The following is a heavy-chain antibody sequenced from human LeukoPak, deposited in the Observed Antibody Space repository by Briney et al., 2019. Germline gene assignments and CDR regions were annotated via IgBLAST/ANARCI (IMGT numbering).Heavy chain of an antibody. J-gene: IGHJ6*02. CDR1: GFTFNSYA. CDR3: AKVIRGGYGMDV. Sequence: GGSLRLSCAASGFTFNSYAMSWVRQAPGKGLEWVSYISDSSSLTYYADSVKGRFTISRDNAKNSLSLQLNSLRDEDTAVYFCAKVIRGGYGMDVWGQGTTVTVSS. CDR2: ISDSSSLT. V-gene: IGHV3-48*02. D-gene: IGHD3-10*01.